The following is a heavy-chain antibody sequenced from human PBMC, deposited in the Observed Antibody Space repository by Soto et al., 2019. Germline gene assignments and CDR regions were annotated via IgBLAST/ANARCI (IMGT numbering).Heavy chain of an antibody. J-gene: IGHJ4*02. CDR3: ARQRTSVVTQAYFDV. CDR2: TYYSGNT. Sequence: SETLSLTCGVSGGTVASSHWWSWVRQSPGKGLEWIGSTYYSGNTYFNPSLRSRVSMSIDTSKDQFSLKLKSATAADTALYFCARQRTSVVTQAYFDVWGPGSLVTVSS. CDR1: GGTVASSHW. V-gene: IGHV4-39*01. D-gene: IGHD2-21*02.